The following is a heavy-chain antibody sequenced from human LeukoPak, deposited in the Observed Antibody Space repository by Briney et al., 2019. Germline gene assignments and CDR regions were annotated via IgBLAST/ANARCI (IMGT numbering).Heavy chain of an antibody. CDR3: ARGPTVKYFDY. J-gene: IGHJ4*02. D-gene: IGHD4-17*01. V-gene: IGHV4-39*07. CDR2: SYYSGST. Sequence: SETLSLTCTVSRGSISSTTYYWGWIRQPPGKGLEWIGTSYYSGSTYYNPSLKSRVTISVDTSQNQFSLKLSSVTAADTAVYYCARGPTVKYFDYWGQGTLVTVSS. CDR1: RGSISSTTYY.